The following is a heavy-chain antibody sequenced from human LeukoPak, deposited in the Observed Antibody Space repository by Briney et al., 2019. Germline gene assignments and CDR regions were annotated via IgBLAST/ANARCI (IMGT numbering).Heavy chain of an antibody. CDR1: GFTFDDYT. CDR3: AKDIGSPYYYYGMDV. J-gene: IGHJ6*02. D-gene: IGHD3-10*01. CDR2: ISWDGGST. Sequence: GGSLRLSCAASGFTFDDYTMHWVRQPPGKGLEWVSLISWDGGSTYYADSVKGRFTISRDNSKNSLYLQMNSLRTEDTALYYCAKDIGSPYYYYGMDVWGQGTTVTVSS. V-gene: IGHV3-43*01.